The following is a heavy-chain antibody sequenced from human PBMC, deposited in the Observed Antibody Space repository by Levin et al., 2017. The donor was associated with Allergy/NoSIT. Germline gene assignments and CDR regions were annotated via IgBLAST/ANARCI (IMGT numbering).Heavy chain of an antibody. Sequence: LSLTCAASGFTFSSSSMNWVRQAPGKGLEWVSSISSSSSYIYYADSVKGRFTISRDNAKNSLYLQMNSLRAEDTAVYYCRGLGYCSGGSCTGDYWGQGTLVTVSS. CDR2: ISSSSSYI. D-gene: IGHD2-15*01. V-gene: IGHV3-21*01. J-gene: IGHJ4*02. CDR3: RGLGYCSGGSCTGDY. CDR1: GFTFSSSS.